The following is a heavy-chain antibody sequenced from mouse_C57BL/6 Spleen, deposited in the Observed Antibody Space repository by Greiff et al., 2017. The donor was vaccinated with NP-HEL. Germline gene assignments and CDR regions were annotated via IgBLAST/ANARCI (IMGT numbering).Heavy chain of an antibody. D-gene: IGHD5-1*01. Sequence: EVQLQQSGPELVKPGASVKISCKASGYSFTGYYMNWVKQSPEKSLEWIGEINPSTGGTTYNQKFKAKATLTVDKSSSTAYMQLKSLTSEDAAVYYCARRSNYVDYWGQGTTLTVSS. CDR2: INPSTGGT. CDR3: ARRSNYVDY. J-gene: IGHJ2*01. V-gene: IGHV1-42*01. CDR1: GYSFTGYY.